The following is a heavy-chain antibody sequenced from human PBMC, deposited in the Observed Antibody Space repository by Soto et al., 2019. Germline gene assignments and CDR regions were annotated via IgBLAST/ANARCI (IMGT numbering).Heavy chain of an antibody. D-gene: IGHD3-10*01. J-gene: IGHJ6*03. Sequence: GGSLRLSCAASGFTFSNAWMRWVRQAPGKGLEWVGRIRSKIDGEKKDYAAPVKGRFTISRDDSKNTLFLQLNSLKTEDTAVYYCTTVGSMVRMGYDYYMDVWGKGTTVTVSS. CDR3: TTVGSMVRMGYDYYMDV. CDR1: GFTFSNAW. V-gene: IGHV3-15*01. CDR2: IRSKIDGEKK.